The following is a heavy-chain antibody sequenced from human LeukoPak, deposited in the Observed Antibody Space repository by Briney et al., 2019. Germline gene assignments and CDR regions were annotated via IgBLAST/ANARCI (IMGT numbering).Heavy chain of an antibody. Sequence: PSETLSLTCTVSGGSISSYYWSWIRQPAGKGLEWIGRIYTSGCTNYNPSLKSRVTMSVDTSKIQFSLKLSSVTAADTAVYYCARDTVLTGYYIDDYWGQGTLVTVSS. D-gene: IGHD3-9*01. J-gene: IGHJ4*02. CDR2: IYTSGCT. V-gene: IGHV4-4*07. CDR1: GGSISSYY. CDR3: ARDTVLTGYYIDDY.